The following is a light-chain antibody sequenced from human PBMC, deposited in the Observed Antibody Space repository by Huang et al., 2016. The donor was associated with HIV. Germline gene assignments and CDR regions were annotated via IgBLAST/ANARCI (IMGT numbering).Light chain of an antibody. Sequence: DIVMTQSPDLLAVSLGERATINCKSDQSVLYSANQKPDGAWFQQTPGQPPKLLIHWASTRASGVPDRFSGVGSGTEFALTISNLQAADVAVYYCQQYFATPWTFGQGTKVEIK. J-gene: IGKJ1*01. CDR2: WAS. V-gene: IGKV4-1*01. CDR3: QQYFATPWT. CDR1: QSVLYSANQKPD.